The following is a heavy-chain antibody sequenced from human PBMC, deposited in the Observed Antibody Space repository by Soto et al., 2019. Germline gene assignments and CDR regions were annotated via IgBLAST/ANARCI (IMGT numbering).Heavy chain of an antibody. V-gene: IGHV3-9*01. CDR1: GFIFYDFA. D-gene: IGHD2-8*01. CDR3: TKEVYGMGYYYYGMDV. J-gene: IGHJ6*02. Sequence: SLRLSCAASGFIFYDFAMHFVRQSPWKGLEWVSSITWNSASVAYADSVKGRFTISRDNAKNSLYLQMNNLRPEDAALYYCTKEVYGMGYYYYGMDVWGQGTTVTVSS. CDR2: ITWNSASV.